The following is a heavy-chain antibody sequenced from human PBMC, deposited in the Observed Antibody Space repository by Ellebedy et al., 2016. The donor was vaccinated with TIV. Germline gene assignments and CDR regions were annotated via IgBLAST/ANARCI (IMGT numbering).Heavy chain of an antibody. J-gene: IGHJ5*02. CDR3: AIGSHASTWT. Sequence: SQTLSLTCAISGDSVSSTSSAWSWIRQTTSRGLEWLARKYYRSEWYYDDAVSVRGRISISPDTSKNQFYLQMNSVTPEASAVYYCAIGSHASTWTWGQGTLVTVSS. D-gene: IGHD2-2*01. CDR2: KYYRSEWYY. V-gene: IGHV6-1*01. CDR1: GDSVSSTSSA.